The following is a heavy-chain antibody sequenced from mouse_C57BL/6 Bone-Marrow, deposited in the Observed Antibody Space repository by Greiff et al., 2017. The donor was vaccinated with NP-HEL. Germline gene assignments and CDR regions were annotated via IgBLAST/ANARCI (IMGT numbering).Heavy chain of an antibody. CDR1: GYTFTDYN. CDR2: INPNNGGT. Sequence: VEPGASVKIPCKASGYTFTDYNMDWVKQSHGKSLEWIGDINPNNGGTIYNQKFKGKATLTVDKSSSTAYMELRSLTSEDTAVDYCARRALTGIWYFDVWGTGTTVTVSS. CDR3: ARRALTGIWYFDV. D-gene: IGHD4-1*01. V-gene: IGHV1-18*01. J-gene: IGHJ1*03.